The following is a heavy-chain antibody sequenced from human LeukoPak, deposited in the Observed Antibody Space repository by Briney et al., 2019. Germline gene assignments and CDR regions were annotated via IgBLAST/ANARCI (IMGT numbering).Heavy chain of an antibody. CDR3: AGRTGSWAGYYDSSGLTPGRAFDI. CDR2: IFYSGDT. CDR1: GGSISSGGYY. D-gene: IGHD3-22*01. Sequence: SQTLSLTCTVSGGSISSGGYYWSWIRQHPGKGLEWIGYIFYSGDTHYNPSLKSRLIISLDTSKNQFSLKLSSVTAADTAVYYCAGRTGSWAGYYDSSGLTPGRAFDIWGQGTMVTVSS. V-gene: IGHV4-31*03. J-gene: IGHJ3*02.